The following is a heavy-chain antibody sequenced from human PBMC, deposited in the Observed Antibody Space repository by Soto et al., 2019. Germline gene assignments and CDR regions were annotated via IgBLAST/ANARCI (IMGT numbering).Heavy chain of an antibody. V-gene: IGHV3-23*01. CDR1: GFTFSSYA. CDR3: ANSIGSPKNLPLGLRPFAFDY. Sequence: GGSLRLSCAASGFTFSSYAMSWVRQAPGKGLEWVSAISGSGGSTYYADSVKGRFTISRDNSKNTLYLQMNSLRAEDTAVYYCANSIGSPKNLPLGLRPFAFDYWGQGTLVTVSS. D-gene: IGHD3-10*01. J-gene: IGHJ4*02. CDR2: ISGSGGST.